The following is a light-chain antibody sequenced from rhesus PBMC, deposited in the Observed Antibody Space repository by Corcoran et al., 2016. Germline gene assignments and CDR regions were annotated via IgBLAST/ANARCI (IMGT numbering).Light chain of an antibody. V-gene: IGKV1-28*02. Sequence: DIQMTQSPSSLSASVGDTVTITCRASQGISSYLNWFQQKPGKAPKLLIYAASSWESGVPSRFSGSGSGTEFTLTISSLEPEDFATYYCLKYNSSPWTFGQGTKGEIK. CDR2: AAS. CDR3: LKYNSSPWT. CDR1: QGISSY. J-gene: IGKJ1*01.